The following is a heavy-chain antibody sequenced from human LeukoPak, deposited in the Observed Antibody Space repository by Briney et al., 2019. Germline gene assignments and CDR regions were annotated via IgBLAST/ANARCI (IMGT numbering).Heavy chain of an antibody. D-gene: IGHD6-13*01. V-gene: IGHV1-2*06. Sequence: ASVKVSCQASGYTFTGYHIHWVRQAPGQGPEWMGRINPYSGDTNFAQKFQGRVTMTRDTSITTAYMDLSSLTPDDTAVYFCARDQGSLTRSWYTGYWGQGTQVTVSS. CDR1: GYTFTGYH. CDR2: INPYSGDT. CDR3: ARDQGSLTRSWYTGY. J-gene: IGHJ4*02.